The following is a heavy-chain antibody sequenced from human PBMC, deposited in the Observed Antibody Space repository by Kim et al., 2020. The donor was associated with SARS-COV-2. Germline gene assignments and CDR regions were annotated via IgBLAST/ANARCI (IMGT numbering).Heavy chain of an antibody. J-gene: IGHJ4*02. Sequence: GGSLRLSCAASGFTFSSYGMHWVRQAPGKGLEWVAVIWYDGSNKYYADSVKGRFTISRDNSKNTLYLQMNSLRAEDTAVYYCAKDGRELLSPTGYEWYFDYWGQGTLVTVSS. CDR1: GFTFSSYG. V-gene: IGHV3-33*06. D-gene: IGHD3-16*01. CDR3: AKDGRELLSPTGYEWYFDY. CDR2: IWYDGSNK.